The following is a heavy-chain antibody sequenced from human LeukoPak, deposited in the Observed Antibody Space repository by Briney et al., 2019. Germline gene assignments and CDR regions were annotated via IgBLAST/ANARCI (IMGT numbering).Heavy chain of an antibody. CDR2: IRSKSYGGTT. D-gene: IGHD3-10*01. Sequence: SLRLSCTPSLFTFGDYSISCVRQAPGQGLGGVGFIRSKSYGGTTEYAASVKGRFTISRDDSKSIAYLQMNSLKTEDTAVYYCTSPFYGSGSYSYYYYYYMDVWGKGTTVTVSS. V-gene: IGHV3-49*04. CDR1: LFTFGDYS. CDR3: TSPFYGSGSYSYYYYYYMDV. J-gene: IGHJ6*03.